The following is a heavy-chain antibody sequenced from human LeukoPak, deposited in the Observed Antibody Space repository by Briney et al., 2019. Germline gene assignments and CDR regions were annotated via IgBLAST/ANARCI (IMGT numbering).Heavy chain of an antibody. CDR2: IYYSGST. V-gene: IGHV4-39*01. CDR1: GGSISSSSYY. CDR3: ARVGSVEMATITHNWFDP. D-gene: IGHD5-24*01. J-gene: IGHJ5*02. Sequence: SETLSLTCTVSGGSISSSSYYWGWLRQPPGKGLEWIGSIYYSGSTYDNPSLKRRVTISVDTSKNQFSLKLSSVTAADTAVYYCARVGSVEMATITHNWFDPWGQGTLVTVSS.